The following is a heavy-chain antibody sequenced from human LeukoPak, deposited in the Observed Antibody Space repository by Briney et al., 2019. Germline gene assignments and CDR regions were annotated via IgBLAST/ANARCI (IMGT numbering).Heavy chain of an antibody. J-gene: IGHJ4*02. V-gene: IGHV1-2*02. Sequence: ASVKVSCKASGYTFTSYYMHWVRQAPGQGLEWMGWINPNSGGTNYAQKFQGGVTMTTDTSTSTAYMELRSLRSDDTAVYYCARDLTHRRNYDNSGYQIVPAFWGQGTLVTVSS. D-gene: IGHD3-22*01. CDR2: INPNSGGT. CDR1: GYTFTSYY. CDR3: ARDLTHRRNYDNSGYQIVPAF.